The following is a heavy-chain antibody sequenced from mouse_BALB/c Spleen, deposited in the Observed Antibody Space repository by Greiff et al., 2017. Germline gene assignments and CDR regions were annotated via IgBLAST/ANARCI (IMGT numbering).Heavy chain of an antibody. V-gene: IGHV1S135*01. CDR2: IDPYNGGT. CDR3: ARGGITTVVKAMDY. D-gene: IGHD1-1*01. CDR1: GYAFTSYN. Sequence: VHVKQSGPELVKPGASVKVSCKASGYAFTSYNMYWVKQSHGKSLEWIGYIDPYNGGTSYNQKFKGKATLTVDKSSSTAYMQLNSLTSEDSAVYYCARGGITTVVKAMDYWGQGTSVTVSA. J-gene: IGHJ4*01.